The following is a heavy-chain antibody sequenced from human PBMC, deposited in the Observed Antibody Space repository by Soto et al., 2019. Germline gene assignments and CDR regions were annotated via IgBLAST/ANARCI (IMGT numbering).Heavy chain of an antibody. CDR3: AVAYAYGGAFDK. CDR1: GYTFTSYD. J-gene: IGHJ3*02. CDR2: MNPNSGNT. D-gene: IGHD2-2*01. V-gene: IGHV1-8*01. Sequence: ASVKVSCKASGYTFTSYDINWVRQATGRGLEWMGWMNPNSGNTGYAQKFQGRVTVTGDTSKNKAYMKLSSLRSEDTAVYYCAVAYAYGGAFDKWGQGTMVTVS.